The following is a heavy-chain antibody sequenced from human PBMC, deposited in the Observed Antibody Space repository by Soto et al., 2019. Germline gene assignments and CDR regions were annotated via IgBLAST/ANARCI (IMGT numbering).Heavy chain of an antibody. CDR1: GFTFSSYA. Sequence: GGSLRLSCAASGFTFSSYAMSWVRQAPGKGLEWVSAISGSGGSTYYADSGKGRFTISRDNSKNTLYLQMNSLRAEDTAVYYCAKLAAYCGGDCYQDAFDIGGQGTMVTVSS. J-gene: IGHJ3*02. D-gene: IGHD2-21*01. V-gene: IGHV3-23*01. CDR2: ISGSGGST. CDR3: AKLAAYCGGDCYQDAFDI.